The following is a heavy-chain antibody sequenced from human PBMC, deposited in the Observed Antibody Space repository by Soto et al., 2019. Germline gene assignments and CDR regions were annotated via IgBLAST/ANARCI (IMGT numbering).Heavy chain of an antibody. CDR2: ISFDGSKT. D-gene: IGHD3-10*01. CDR1: GSTFSNYD. V-gene: IGHV3-30*18. CDR3: AKGEVRGIIPSYFDY. Sequence: PGGSLLLSCESSGSTFSNYDMDWVRQVPGKGLEWVAIISFDGSKTYYADSVKGRFTVSRDNSKNTLFLQMNSLRAEDTAVYYCAKGEVRGIIPSYFDYWGLGTLVTVSS. J-gene: IGHJ4*02.